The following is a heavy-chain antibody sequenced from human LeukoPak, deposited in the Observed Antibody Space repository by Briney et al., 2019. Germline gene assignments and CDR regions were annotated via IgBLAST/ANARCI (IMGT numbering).Heavy chain of an antibody. Sequence: PSETLSLTCAVYGGSFSGYYWSWIRQPPGKGLEWIGEINHSGSTNYNPSLKSRVTISVDTSKNQFSLKLSSVTAADTAVYYCARESPMTSTSSFPDYWGQGTLVTVSS. J-gene: IGHJ4*02. CDR3: ARESPMTSTSSFPDY. CDR2: INHSGST. CDR1: GGSFSGYY. V-gene: IGHV4-34*01. D-gene: IGHD2-21*02.